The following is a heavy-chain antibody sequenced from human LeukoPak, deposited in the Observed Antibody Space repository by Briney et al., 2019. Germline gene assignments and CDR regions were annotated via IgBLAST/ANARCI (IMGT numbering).Heavy chain of an antibody. CDR2: IYYSGST. J-gene: IGHJ4*02. Sequence: SETLSLTCTVSGGSISSYYRSWIRQPPGKGLEWIWYIYYSGSTNYNPSLKSRVTISVDTSKNQFSLKLSSVTAADTAVYYCASGWRGYSYGYMKYWGQGTLVTVSS. CDR1: GGSISSYY. D-gene: IGHD5-18*01. V-gene: IGHV4-59*01. CDR3: ASGWRGYSYGYMKY.